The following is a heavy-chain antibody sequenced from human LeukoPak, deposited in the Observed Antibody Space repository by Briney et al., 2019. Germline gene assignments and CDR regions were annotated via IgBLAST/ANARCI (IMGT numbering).Heavy chain of an antibody. Sequence: GASVKVSCKASGYTFSTYPMNWVRQAPGQGLEWMGGINTNTGNPTYAQGFTGRFVFSLDSSVSTAYLQIDSVGAEDTAVYFCARDLAVPGTARGYWGQGTLVTVSS. V-gene: IGHV7-4-1*01. CDR1: GYTFSTYP. CDR3: ARDLAVPGTARGY. CDR2: INTNTGNP. J-gene: IGHJ4*02. D-gene: IGHD6-19*01.